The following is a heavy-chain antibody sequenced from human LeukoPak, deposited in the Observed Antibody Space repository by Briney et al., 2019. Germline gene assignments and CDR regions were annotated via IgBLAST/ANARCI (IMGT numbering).Heavy chain of an antibody. CDR2: VFPGDSDT. D-gene: IGHD2-21*01. CDR3: ARRFCGSNTCYWFDL. V-gene: IGHV5-51*01. Sequence: GESLKISCEGSGYIFTRYWIGWVRQMPGKGLEWMGNVFPGDSDTRYSPSLQGHVTISADKSINTAYLQLSSLKATDTAMYYCARRFCGSNTCYWFDLWGQGTRVPVSS. J-gene: IGHJ5*02. CDR1: GYIFTRYW.